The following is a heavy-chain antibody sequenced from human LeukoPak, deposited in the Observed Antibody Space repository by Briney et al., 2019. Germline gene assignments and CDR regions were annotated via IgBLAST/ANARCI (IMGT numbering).Heavy chain of an antibody. D-gene: IGHD2-15*01. CDR3: ARRAGEYSHPYDY. CDR1: GLTFSTYT. Sequence: GGSLRLSCAASGLTFSTYTMNWVRQAPGKGLEWVSFIYSGGKTHSSDSVKGRFTISRDNSKNTLYLQMSSLRAEDTAIYYCARRAGEYSHPYDYWGQGTLVTVSS. CDR2: IYSGGKT. V-gene: IGHV3-53*01. J-gene: IGHJ4*02.